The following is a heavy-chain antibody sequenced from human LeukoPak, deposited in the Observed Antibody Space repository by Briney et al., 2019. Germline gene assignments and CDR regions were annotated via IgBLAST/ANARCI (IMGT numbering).Heavy chain of an antibody. Sequence: SVKVSCKASGYTFTGYYMHWVRQAPGQGLEWMGGIIPIFGTANYAQKFQGRVTITADESTSTAYMELSSLRSKDTAVYYCARDPDKYSSSWFEYFQHWGQGTLVTVSS. CDR3: ARDPDKYSSSWFEYFQH. CDR2: IIPIFGTA. CDR1: GYTFTGYY. D-gene: IGHD6-13*01. J-gene: IGHJ1*01. V-gene: IGHV1-69*13.